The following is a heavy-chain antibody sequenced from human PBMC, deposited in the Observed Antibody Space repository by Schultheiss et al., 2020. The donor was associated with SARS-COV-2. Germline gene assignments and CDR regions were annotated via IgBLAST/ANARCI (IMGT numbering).Heavy chain of an antibody. J-gene: IGHJ5*02. CDR3: ATTDGDPRRGNWFDP. D-gene: IGHD4-17*01. CDR1: GGSISSYY. V-gene: IGHV4-59*04. Sequence: SETLSLTCTVSGGSISSYYWSWIRQPAGKGLEWIGSIYYSGSTNYNPSLKSRVTISVDTSKNQFSLKLSSVTAADTAVYYCATTDGDPRRGNWFDPWGQGTLVTVSS. CDR2: IYYSGST.